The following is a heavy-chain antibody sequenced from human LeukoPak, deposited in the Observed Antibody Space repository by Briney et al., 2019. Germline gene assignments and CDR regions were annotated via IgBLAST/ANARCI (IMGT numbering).Heavy chain of an antibody. Sequence: GGSLRLSCAASGFTFSTYSMDWLRQAPGKGLEWVSYISSSSNTLYYADSVKGRFTISRDDAKHSLYLQMNSLRAEDTAVYYCAREGYYGSGSYAYWGQGTLVTVSS. CDR2: ISSSSNTL. CDR3: AREGYYGSGSYAY. V-gene: IGHV3-48*01. CDR1: GFTFSTYS. D-gene: IGHD3-10*01. J-gene: IGHJ4*02.